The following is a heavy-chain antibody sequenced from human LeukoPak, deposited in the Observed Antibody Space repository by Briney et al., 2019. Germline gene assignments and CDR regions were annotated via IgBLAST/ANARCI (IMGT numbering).Heavy chain of an antibody. CDR2: ISVMGGST. CDR3: AKAYCSSTSCYDYYYYGMDV. Sequence: GGSLSLSCEPSGFTFSSYAMSWVRQAPGKGLEWVPPISVMGGSTYYADSVKGRFTISRDNSKNTLYLQMNSLRAEDTAVYYCAKAYCSSTSCYDYYYYGMDVWGKGTTVTVSS. CDR1: GFTFSSYA. J-gene: IGHJ6*04. V-gene: IGHV3-23*01. D-gene: IGHD2-2*01.